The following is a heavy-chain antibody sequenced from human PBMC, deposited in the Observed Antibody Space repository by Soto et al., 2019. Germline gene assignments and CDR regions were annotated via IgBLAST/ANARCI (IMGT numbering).Heavy chain of an antibody. CDR3: AWLKECRAWPLDS. CDR2: VHYRGST. J-gene: IGHJ4*02. CDR1: GGSVSSADYY. V-gene: IGHV4-61*08. D-gene: IGHD3-3*01. Sequence: QVQLQESGPGLVKPSEALSLTCTVSGGSVSSADYYWSWIRQPPGKTLEWIGHVHYRGSTNYNPSLRSRINMSLDAAKNQFSLKLGSVTAADTAVYYCAWLKECRAWPLDSWGQGKLVTVSS.